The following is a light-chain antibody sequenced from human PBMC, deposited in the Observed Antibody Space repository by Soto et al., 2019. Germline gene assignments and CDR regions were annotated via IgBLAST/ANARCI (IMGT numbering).Light chain of an antibody. J-gene: IGKJ1*01. CDR3: QQYGSSPWT. V-gene: IGKV3-20*01. CDR2: GAS. CDR1: QSVSSSY. Sequence: EIVMTQSPATLSVSPGERATLSCRASQSVSSSYLAWYQQKPGQAPRLLIYGASNRATGIPDRFSGSGSGTDFTLTISRLEPEDFAVYYCQQYGSSPWTFGQGTRWIS.